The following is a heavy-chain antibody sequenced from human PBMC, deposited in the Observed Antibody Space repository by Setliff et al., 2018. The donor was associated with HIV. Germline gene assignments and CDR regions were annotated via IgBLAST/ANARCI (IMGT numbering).Heavy chain of an antibody. CDR1: GFSFSDYY. J-gene: IGHJ3*02. CDR3: ARVKVDWGFGNAFDI. Sequence: PGGSLRLSCAASGFSFSDYYMTWVRQAPGKGLDWVSYISSSGNTIYYDYADSVKGRFTVSRDKAKNSLNLQMNSLRAEDTAVYYCARVKVDWGFGNAFDIWGQGTMVTVSS. CDR2: ISSSGNTI. D-gene: IGHD7-27*01. V-gene: IGHV3-11*04.